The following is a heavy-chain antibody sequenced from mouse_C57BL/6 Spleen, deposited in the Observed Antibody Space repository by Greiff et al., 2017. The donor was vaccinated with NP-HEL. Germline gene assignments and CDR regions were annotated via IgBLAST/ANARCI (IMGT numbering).Heavy chain of an antibody. Sequence: EVQLVESGEGLVKPGGSLKLSCAASGFTFSSYAMSWVRQTPEKRLEWVAYISSGGDYIYYADTVKGRFTISRDNARNTLYLQMSSLKSEDTAMYYCTRADTVVPEAWFAYWGQGTLVTVSA. CDR1: GFTFSSYA. V-gene: IGHV5-9-1*02. CDR2: ISSGGDYI. CDR3: TRADTVVPEAWFAY. D-gene: IGHD1-1*01. J-gene: IGHJ3*01.